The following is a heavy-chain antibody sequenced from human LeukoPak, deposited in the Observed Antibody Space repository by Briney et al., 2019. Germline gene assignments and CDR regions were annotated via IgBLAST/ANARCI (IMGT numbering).Heavy chain of an antibody. CDR3: TRDRSRAEDD. D-gene: IGHD1-14*01. J-gene: IGHJ4*02. CDR1: GFTFSGHW. V-gene: IGHV3-7*01. CDR2: INQGGSDK. Sequence: PGGSLRLSCAASGFTFSGHWMSWVRQAPGKGLEWVANINQGGSDKYSVDSVKGRFTISRDNANNLLYLQMNSLRGEDTAVYYCTRDRSRAEDDWGQGTLVTVSS.